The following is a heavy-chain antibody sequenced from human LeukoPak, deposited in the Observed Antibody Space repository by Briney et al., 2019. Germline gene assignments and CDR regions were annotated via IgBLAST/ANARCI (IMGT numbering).Heavy chain of an antibody. Sequence: ASVMVPCKASAYTFTGYYMHWVRQAPGQGLEWMGWINPNSGGTNYAQKFQGRVTMTRDTSISTAYMELSRLRSDDTAVYYCAREKVGIPAVDIWGQGTVVSVSS. V-gene: IGHV1-2*02. CDR3: AREKVGIPAVDI. J-gene: IGHJ3*02. CDR1: AYTFTGYY. CDR2: INPNSGGT. D-gene: IGHD2-21*01.